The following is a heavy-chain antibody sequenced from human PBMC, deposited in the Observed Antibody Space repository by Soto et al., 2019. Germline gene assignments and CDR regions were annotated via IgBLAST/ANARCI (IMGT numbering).Heavy chain of an antibody. J-gene: IGHJ4*02. CDR2: ISGSGGST. Sequence: GGSLRLSCAASGFTFSSYAMSWVRQAPGKGLEWVSAISGSGGSTYYADSVKGRFTISRDNSKNTLYLQMNSLRAEDTAVYYCAKDDWNGLGYDYIWGSYRLGGYFDYWGQGTLVTVSS. V-gene: IGHV3-23*01. CDR1: GFTFSSYA. CDR3: AKDDWNGLGYDYIWGSYRLGGYFDY. D-gene: IGHD3-16*02.